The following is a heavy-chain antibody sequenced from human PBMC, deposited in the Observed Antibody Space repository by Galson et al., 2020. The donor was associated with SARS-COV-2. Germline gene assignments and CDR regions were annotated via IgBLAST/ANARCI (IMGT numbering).Heavy chain of an antibody. J-gene: IGHJ5*02. D-gene: IGHD6-19*01. Sequence: ASVKDSCKVSGYTLIKLAIHWVRQAPGKGLEWMGGFDPEDGKIIYAQKFQGRVTMTEDTSKDTAYMELSSLRSEDTAIYYCTTGAVAGTSWFGPWGQGTLVTVSS. CDR1: GYTLIKLA. V-gene: IGHV1-24*01. CDR3: TTGAVAGTSWFGP. CDR2: FDPEDGKI.